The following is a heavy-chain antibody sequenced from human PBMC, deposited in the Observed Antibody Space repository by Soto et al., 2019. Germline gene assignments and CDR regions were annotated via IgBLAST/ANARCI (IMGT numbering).Heavy chain of an antibody. D-gene: IGHD3-22*01. CDR2: ISAYNGNT. V-gene: IGHV1-18*01. Sequence: ASVKVSCKASGYTFTSYGISWVRQAPGQGLEWMGWISAYNGNTNYAQKLQGRVTMTTDTSTSTAYMELRSLRSDDTAVYYCAREDYYDSSGYFPARYYFDYWGQGTLVTVSS. CDR1: GYTFTSYG. CDR3: AREDYYDSSGYFPARYYFDY. J-gene: IGHJ4*02.